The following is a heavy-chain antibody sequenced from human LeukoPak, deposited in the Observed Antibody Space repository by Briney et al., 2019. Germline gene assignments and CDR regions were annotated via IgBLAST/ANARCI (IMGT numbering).Heavy chain of an antibody. CDR1: RFTFSSYS. Sequence: GGSLRLSCAASRFTFSSYSMNWVRQAPGKGLEWVSSISSSSSYIYYADSVKGRFTISRDNAKNSLYLQMNSLRAEDTAVYYCARDSLDIVVVVASTNYFDYWGQGTLVTVSS. D-gene: IGHD2-15*01. CDR3: ARDSLDIVVVVASTNYFDY. CDR2: ISSSSSYI. V-gene: IGHV3-21*01. J-gene: IGHJ4*02.